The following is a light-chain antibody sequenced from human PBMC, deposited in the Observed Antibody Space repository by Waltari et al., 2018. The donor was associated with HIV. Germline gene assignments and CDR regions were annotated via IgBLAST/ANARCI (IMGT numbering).Light chain of an antibody. V-gene: IGLV2-11*01. Sequence: QSALTQPRSVSGSPGQSVPISCPGTSSDVGGYNYVSCYQQHPGKAPKLLIYDVSKRPSGVPDRFSGSKSGNTASLTISGLQAEDEADYYCCSYAGSYTWVFGGGTKLTVL. J-gene: IGLJ3*02. CDR2: DVS. CDR1: SSDVGGYNY. CDR3: CSYAGSYTWV.